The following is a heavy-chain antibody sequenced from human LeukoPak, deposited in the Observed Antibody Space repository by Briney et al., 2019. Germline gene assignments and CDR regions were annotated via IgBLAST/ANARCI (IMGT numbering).Heavy chain of an antibody. CDR2: ISSSSSYI. CDR3: ARVIGWFGELFDNWFDP. CDR1: GFTFSSYS. D-gene: IGHD3-10*01. J-gene: IGHJ5*02. Sequence: GGSLRLSRAASGFTFSSYSMNWVGQAPGKGLEWVSSISSSSSYIYYADSVKGRFTISRDNAKNSLYLQMNSLRAEDTAVYYCARVIGWFGELFDNWFDPWGQGTLVTVSS. V-gene: IGHV3-21*01.